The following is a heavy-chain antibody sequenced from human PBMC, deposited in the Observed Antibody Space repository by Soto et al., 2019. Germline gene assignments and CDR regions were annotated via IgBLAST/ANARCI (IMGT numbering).Heavy chain of an antibody. J-gene: IGHJ6*02. Sequence: EASVKVSCKASGYTFTGYYMHWVRQAPGQGLEWMGGIIPIFGTANYAQKFQGRVTITADESTSTAYMELSSLRSEDTAVYYCARDGLYCSSTSCLPTLHGMDVWGQGTTVTVSS. CDR2: IIPIFGTA. V-gene: IGHV1-69*13. D-gene: IGHD2-2*01. CDR3: ARDGLYCSSTSCLPTLHGMDV. CDR1: GYTFTGYY.